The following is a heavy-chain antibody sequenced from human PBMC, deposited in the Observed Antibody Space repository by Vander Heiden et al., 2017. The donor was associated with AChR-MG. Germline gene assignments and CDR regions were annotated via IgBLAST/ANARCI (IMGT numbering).Heavy chain of an antibody. D-gene: IGHD3-22*01. CDR2: IIPIFGTA. V-gene: IGHV1-69*01. CDR1: GGTFSSYA. CDR3: ARVPDPYYFDSSGYQIDY. Sequence: QVQLVQSGTEVTKPGSSVKVSCKASGGTFSSYAISWGRQAPGQGLEWMGGIIPIFGTANYAQKFQGRVTITADESTSTAYMELSSLRSEDTAVYYCARVPDPYYFDSSGYQIDYWGQGTLVTVSS. J-gene: IGHJ4*02.